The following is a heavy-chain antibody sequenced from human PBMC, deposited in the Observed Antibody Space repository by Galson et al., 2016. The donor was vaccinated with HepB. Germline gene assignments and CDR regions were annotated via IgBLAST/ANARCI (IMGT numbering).Heavy chain of an antibody. Sequence: SLRLSCAASGFTFTNYAMSWVRQAPGKGLEWVSGITGSDGSTRYADSVKGRFIISRDNSKNTLYLQMDSLRAEGTAVYYCAKGSNGWTKSIDFWGQGTLVIVS. CDR2: ITGSDGST. J-gene: IGHJ4*02. CDR3: AKGSNGWTKSIDF. V-gene: IGHV3-23*01. D-gene: IGHD6-19*01. CDR1: GFTFTNYA.